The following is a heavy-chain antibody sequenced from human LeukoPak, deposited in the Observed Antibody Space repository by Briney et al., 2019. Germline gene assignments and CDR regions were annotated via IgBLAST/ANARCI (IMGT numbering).Heavy chain of an antibody. J-gene: IGHJ3*02. CDR1: GYTFTSYG. CDR3: ARTGTLAFPYSSSWDDAFDT. Sequence: ASVKVSCKASGYTFTSYGISWVRQAPGQGLEWMGWISAYTGNTNYAQNLQGRVTMTTDTSTNTAYMELSSLRSEDTAVYYCARTGTLAFPYSSSWDDAFDTWGQGTMVTVSS. D-gene: IGHD6-13*01. V-gene: IGHV1-18*01. CDR2: ISAYTGNT.